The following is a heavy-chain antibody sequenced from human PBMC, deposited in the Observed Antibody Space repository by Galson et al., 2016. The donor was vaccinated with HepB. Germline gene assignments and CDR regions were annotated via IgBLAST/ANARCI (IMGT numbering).Heavy chain of an antibody. V-gene: IGHV4-31*03. J-gene: IGHJ4*02. CDR2: ISHSGSV. CDR3: ARYGSWTGFDN. Sequence: TLSLTCTASLATISITGYFWSWIRQLPEGGLEWIGYISHSGSVYLNPSLKSRSVISVDTSKNQFSLDVRSVTAADTAVYFCARYGSWTGFDNWGRGILVTVSS. CDR1: LATISITGYF. D-gene: IGHD6-13*01.